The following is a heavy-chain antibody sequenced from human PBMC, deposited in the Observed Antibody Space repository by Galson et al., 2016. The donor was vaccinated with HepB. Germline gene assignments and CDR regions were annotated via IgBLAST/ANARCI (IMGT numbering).Heavy chain of an antibody. J-gene: IGHJ4*02. V-gene: IGHV4-34*01. CDR2: ISQSGSA. Sequence: LSLTCAVYGGSLSGYYWTWIRQSPGKGLEWIGEISQSGSAKYNPSLNSRATISLDRSKSQFPLKVNSVTAADTAVYYCARGQRSYGNSRAIFFPLWGQGTLVTVSS. D-gene: IGHD5-18*01. CDR3: ARGQRSYGNSRAIFFPL. CDR1: GGSLSGYY.